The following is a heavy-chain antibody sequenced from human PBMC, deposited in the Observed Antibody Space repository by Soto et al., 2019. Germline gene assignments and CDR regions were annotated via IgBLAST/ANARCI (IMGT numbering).Heavy chain of an antibody. V-gene: IGHV1-8*01. J-gene: IGHJ3*02. Sequence: ASVKVSCKASGYTFTSYDINWVRQATGQGLEWMGWMNPNSGNTGHAQKFQGRVTMTRNTSISTAYMELSSLRSEDTAVYYCARGLGYSYGPHDAFDIWGQGTMVTVSS. CDR2: MNPNSGNT. CDR1: GYTFTSYD. D-gene: IGHD5-18*01. CDR3: ARGLGYSYGPHDAFDI.